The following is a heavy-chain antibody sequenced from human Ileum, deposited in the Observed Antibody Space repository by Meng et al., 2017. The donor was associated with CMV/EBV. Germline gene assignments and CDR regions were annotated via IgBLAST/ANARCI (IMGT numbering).Heavy chain of an antibody. CDR2: IYYSGST. D-gene: IGHD3-16*01. CDR3: ARLGVTGFDY. J-gene: IGHJ4*02. Sequence: ESSQELVKPSRILSPPCTVSGGSLRSSSYYWCCIRQPPGKWLEWIGSIYYSGSTYYNPSLKSRVTISVDTSKNQFSLKLSSVTAADTAVYYCARLGVTGFDYWGQGTLVTVSS. CDR1: GGSLRSSSYY. V-gene: IGHV4-39*07.